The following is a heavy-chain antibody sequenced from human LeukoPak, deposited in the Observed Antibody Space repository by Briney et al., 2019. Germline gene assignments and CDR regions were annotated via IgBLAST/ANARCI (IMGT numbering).Heavy chain of an antibody. CDR2: ISGSGEST. J-gene: IGHJ3*01. CDR1: GFTFSSYT. CDR3: AKDMAMVRGVIYASDV. D-gene: IGHD3-10*01. V-gene: IGHV3-23*01. Sequence: PGGSLRLSCVASGFTFSSYTLSWVRQAPGKGLEWVSAISGSGESTLYADSVRGRFTIARDDSKNTLFLQMNSLRAEDTAVYYCAKDMAMVRGVIYASDVWGQGTMVTVSS.